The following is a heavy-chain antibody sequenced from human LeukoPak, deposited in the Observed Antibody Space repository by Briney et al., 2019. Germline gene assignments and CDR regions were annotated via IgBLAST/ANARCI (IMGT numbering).Heavy chain of an antibody. CDR2: IISSSSYT. Sequence: GGSLRLSCAASGFTFSSYSMNWVRQAPGKGLEWVSSIISSSSYTYYADSVKGRFTISRDNAKNSLYLQMNSLRAEDTAVYYCATPSNYYNSSGYLALAFDIWGQGTMVTVSS. D-gene: IGHD3-22*01. V-gene: IGHV3-21*01. CDR3: ATPSNYYNSSGYLALAFDI. J-gene: IGHJ3*02. CDR1: GFTFSSYS.